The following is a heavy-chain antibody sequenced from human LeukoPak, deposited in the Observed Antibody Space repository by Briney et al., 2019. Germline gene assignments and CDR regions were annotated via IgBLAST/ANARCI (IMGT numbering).Heavy chain of an antibody. V-gene: IGHV1-69*05. CDR2: IIPIFGTA. D-gene: IGHD5-18*01. CDR3: ARGRHGTAMVYFDY. Sequence: SVKVSCEASGDTFSSYAINWVRQAPGQGLEWMGRIIPIFGTANYAQKFQGRVTITTDESTSTAYMELSSLRSEDTAVYYCARGRHGTAMVYFDYWGQGTLVTVSS. J-gene: IGHJ4*02. CDR1: GDTFSSYA.